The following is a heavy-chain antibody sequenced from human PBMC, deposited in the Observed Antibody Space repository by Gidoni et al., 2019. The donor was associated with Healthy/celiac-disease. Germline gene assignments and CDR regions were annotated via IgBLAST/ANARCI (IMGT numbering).Heavy chain of an antibody. CDR3: ARDPGYIAVAGTSFDI. CDR1: GFTFSSYS. Sequence: EVQLVESGGGLVKPGGSLRLSGAAAGFTFSSYSMNWVRQAPGKGLEWVSSISSSSSYIYYADSVKGRFTISRDNAKNSLYLQMNSLRAENTAVYYCARDPGYIAVAGTSFDIWGQGTMVTVSS. CDR2: ISSSSSYI. V-gene: IGHV3-21*01. D-gene: IGHD6-19*01. J-gene: IGHJ3*02.